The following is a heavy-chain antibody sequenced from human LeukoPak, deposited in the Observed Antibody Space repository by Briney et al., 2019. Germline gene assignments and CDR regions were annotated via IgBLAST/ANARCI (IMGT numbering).Heavy chain of an antibody. CDR1: GGSISGYY. V-gene: IGHV4-4*07. CDR3: ARDLGSAYGVPRWFDP. Sequence: PSETLSLTCTVSGGSISGYYWNWLRQPAEKGLEWIGRIYTSGSTNYNPSLQSRVTMSVDTSKNQFSLKMSSVTVADTAVYYCARDLGSAYGVPRWFDPWGQGTLVTVSS. J-gene: IGHJ5*02. CDR2: IYTSGST. D-gene: IGHD4-17*01.